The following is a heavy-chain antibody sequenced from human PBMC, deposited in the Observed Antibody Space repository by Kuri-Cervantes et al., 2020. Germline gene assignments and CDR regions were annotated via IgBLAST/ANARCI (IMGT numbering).Heavy chain of an antibody. CDR1: GFTFSSYS. J-gene: IGHJ4*02. V-gene: IGHV3-48*01. D-gene: IGHD5-12*01. Sequence: GGSLRLSCAASGFTFSSYSMNWVRQAPGKGLEWVSYISSSSSTIYYADSVKGRFTISRDNSKNTLYLQMNSLRAEDTAVYYCAKVRSGYDFDYWGQETLVTVSS. CDR3: AKVRSGYDFDY. CDR2: ISSSSSTI.